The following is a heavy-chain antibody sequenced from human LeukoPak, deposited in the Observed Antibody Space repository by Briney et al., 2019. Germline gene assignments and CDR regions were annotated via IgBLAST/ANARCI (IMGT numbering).Heavy chain of an antibody. Sequence: SETLSLTCAVYGGSFSGYYWSWIRQPPGKGLEWIGEINHSGSTNYNPSLKGRVTISVDTSKNQFSLKLSSVTAADTAVYYCARRSGSYYHYWGQGTLVTVSS. J-gene: IGHJ4*02. D-gene: IGHD1-26*01. CDR3: ARRSGSYYHY. CDR1: GGSFSGYY. V-gene: IGHV4-34*01. CDR2: INHSGST.